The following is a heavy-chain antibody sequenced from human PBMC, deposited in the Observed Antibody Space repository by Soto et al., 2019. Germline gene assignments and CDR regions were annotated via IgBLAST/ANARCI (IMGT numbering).Heavy chain of an antibody. CDR2: ISGSGGST. CDR1: GFTFSSYA. Sequence: GGSLRLSCAASGFTFSSYAMSWVRQAPGKGLEWVSAISGSGGSTYYADSVKGRFTISRDNSKNTLYLQMNSLRAEDTAVYYCANAITIFGVAYYYGMDVWGQGTTVTVSS. D-gene: IGHD3-3*01. J-gene: IGHJ6*02. V-gene: IGHV3-23*01. CDR3: ANAITIFGVAYYYGMDV.